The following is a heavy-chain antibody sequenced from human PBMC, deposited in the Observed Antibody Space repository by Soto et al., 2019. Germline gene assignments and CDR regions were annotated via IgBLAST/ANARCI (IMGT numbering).Heavy chain of an antibody. D-gene: IGHD6-13*01. CDR1: GGSISSYY. J-gene: IGHJ5*02. CDR3: ARDKVAAAGRNGFDP. CDR2: IYYSGST. V-gene: IGHV4-59*01. Sequence: SETLSLTCSVFGGSISSYYWSWIRQPPGKGLEWIGYIYYSGSTNYNPSLKSRVTISVDTSKNQFSLKLSSVTAADTAVYYCARDKVAAAGRNGFDPWGQGTLVTVSS.